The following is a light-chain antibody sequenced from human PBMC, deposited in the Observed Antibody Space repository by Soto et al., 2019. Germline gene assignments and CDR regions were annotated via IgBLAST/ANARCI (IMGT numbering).Light chain of an antibody. Sequence: EIVLTQSPATLSLSPGERATLSCRASQSVSTYLAWYQQKPGQAPRLLIYDASNRATGIPARFSGSGSGTDVTLTISSLEPEDFAVNYCQQRSNWPRGTFGQGTKLEIK. V-gene: IGKV3-11*01. J-gene: IGKJ2*02. CDR2: DAS. CDR1: QSVSTY. CDR3: QQRSNWPRGT.